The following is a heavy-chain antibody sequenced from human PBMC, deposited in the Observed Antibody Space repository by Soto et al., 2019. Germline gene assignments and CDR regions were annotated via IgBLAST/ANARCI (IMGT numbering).Heavy chain of an antibody. CDR1: GFTFSSYG. V-gene: IGHV3-30*18. CDR3: AKDLAPEMSGNLYFDY. CDR2: ISYDGSNK. J-gene: IGHJ4*02. D-gene: IGHD3-3*01. Sequence: PGGSLRLSCAASGFTFSSYGMHWVRQAPGKGLEWVAVISYDGSNKYYADSVKGRFTISRDNSKNTLYLQMNSLRAEDTAVYYCAKDLAPEMSGNLYFDYWGRGTLVTVSS.